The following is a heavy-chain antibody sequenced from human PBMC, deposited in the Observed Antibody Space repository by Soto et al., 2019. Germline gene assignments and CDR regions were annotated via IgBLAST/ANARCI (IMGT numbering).Heavy chain of an antibody. V-gene: IGHV1-69*06. CDR3: ARRRAGDFWSGYSPYGMDV. CDR1: GGTFSSYA. Sequence: SVKVSCKASGGTFSSYAISWVRQAPGQGLEWMGGIIPIFGTANYAQKFQGRVTITADKSTSTAYMELSSLRSEDTAVYYCARRRAGDFWSGYSPYGMDVWGQETTVTVSS. J-gene: IGHJ6*02. D-gene: IGHD3-3*01. CDR2: IIPIFGTA.